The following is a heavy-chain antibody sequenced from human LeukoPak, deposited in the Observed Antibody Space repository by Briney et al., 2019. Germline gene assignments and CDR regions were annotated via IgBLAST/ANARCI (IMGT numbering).Heavy chain of an antibody. CDR3: AELGITMIGGV. V-gene: IGHV3-23*01. CDR2: ISGGGDSI. Sequence: GGSLRLSCAASGFTFSSYAMSWVRQAPGKGLEWVSAISGGGDSIYYAASVKGRFTISRDNSKNTLYLQMNSLRAEDTAVYYCAELGITMIGGVWGKGTTVTISS. D-gene: IGHD3-10*02. J-gene: IGHJ6*04. CDR1: GFTFSSYA.